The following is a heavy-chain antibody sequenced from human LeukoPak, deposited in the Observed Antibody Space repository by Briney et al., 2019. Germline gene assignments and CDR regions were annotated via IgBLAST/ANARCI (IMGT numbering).Heavy chain of an antibody. D-gene: IGHD3-16*01. CDR3: ARLMRPPWRVDSYYNYYMDV. Sequence: SETLSLTCAVYGGSFSGYYWSWIRQPPGKGLEWIGEINHSGSTNYNPSLKSRVTISVDTSKNQFSLKLSSVTAADTAVYYCARLMRPPWRVDSYYNYYMDVWGKGTTVTVSS. V-gene: IGHV4-34*01. CDR1: GGSFSGYY. CDR2: INHSGST. J-gene: IGHJ6*03.